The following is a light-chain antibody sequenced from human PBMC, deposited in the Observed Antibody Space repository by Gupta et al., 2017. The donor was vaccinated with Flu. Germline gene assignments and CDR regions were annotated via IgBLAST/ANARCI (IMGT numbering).Light chain of an antibody. CDR3: SSYTSISIFYV. Sequence: QSALTQPASVSGSPGQSITISCTGTSSDVGGSDSVSWYQQYPGKAPKLLIYDVSNRPSGVSSRFSGSKSGNTASLTISGLQAEDETDYYCSSYTSISIFYVFGTGTKFTVL. V-gene: IGLV2-14*01. CDR1: SSDVGGSDS. CDR2: DVS. J-gene: IGLJ1*01.